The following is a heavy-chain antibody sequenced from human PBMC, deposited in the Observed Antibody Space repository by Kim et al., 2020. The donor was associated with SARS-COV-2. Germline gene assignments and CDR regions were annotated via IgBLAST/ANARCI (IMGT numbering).Heavy chain of an antibody. CDR1: GVSVSSSGDY. CDR3: ARQPRKNWFDP. J-gene: IGHJ5*02. Sequence: SETLSLTCSVSGVSVSSSGDYWGWIRQPPGKGLEWIGTTHSGGSTYYNSSLQSRVTISVDTSKSQFSLKLTSVTAADTAVYCCARQPRKNWFDPWGQGTL. V-gene: IGHV4-39*01. CDR2: THSGGST.